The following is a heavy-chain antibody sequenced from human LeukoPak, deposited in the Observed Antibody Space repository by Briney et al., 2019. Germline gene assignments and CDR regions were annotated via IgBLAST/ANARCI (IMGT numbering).Heavy chain of an antibody. CDR2: IYYSGST. CDR3: ARDFPDGPGAAGADY. CDR1: GGSISSYY. D-gene: IGHD3-10*01. Sequence: SETLSLTCTVSGGSISSYYWSWIRQPPGKGLEWIGYIYYSGSTNYNPSLKSRVTISVDTSKNQFSLKLSSVTAADTAVYYCARDFPDGPGAAGADYWGQGTLVTVSS. J-gene: IGHJ4*02. V-gene: IGHV4-59*01.